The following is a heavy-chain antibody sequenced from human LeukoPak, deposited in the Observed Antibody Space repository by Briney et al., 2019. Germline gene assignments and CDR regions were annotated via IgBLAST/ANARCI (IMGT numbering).Heavy chain of an antibody. V-gene: IGHV3-30-3*01. CDR2: ISYDGSNK. CDR1: GFTFSSYA. Sequence: PGRSLRLSCAASGFTFSSYAMHWVRQAPGNGLEWVAVISYDGSNKYYADSVKGRFTISRDNSKNTLYLQMNSLRAEDTAVYYCARDPPNYYDSSGYFNYWGQGTLVTVSS. CDR3: ARDPPNYYDSSGYFNY. D-gene: IGHD3-22*01. J-gene: IGHJ4*02.